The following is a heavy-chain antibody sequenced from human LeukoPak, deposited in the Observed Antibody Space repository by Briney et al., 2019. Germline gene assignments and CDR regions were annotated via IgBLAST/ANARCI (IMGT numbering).Heavy chain of an antibody. CDR2: ISSSGSLM. CDR3: ARNYYDNTGYYRDAFDV. Sequence: GGSLRLSCAASGFTFSGYNMNWVRQAPGKGLEWVSFISSSGSLMYYADSLKGRFTVSRDNAKNSLFLQMDSLRAEDTAVYYCARNYYDNTGYYRDAFDVWGQGTMVTVSS. J-gene: IGHJ3*01. V-gene: IGHV3-21*01. CDR1: GFTFSGYN. D-gene: IGHD3-22*01.